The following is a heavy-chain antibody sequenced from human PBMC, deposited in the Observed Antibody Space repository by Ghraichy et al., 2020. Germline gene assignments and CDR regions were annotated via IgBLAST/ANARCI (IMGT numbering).Heavy chain of an antibody. CDR1: GGSFSGYY. CDR3: ARVPLNHAYYYYTMDV. Sequence: SETLSLTCAVSGGSFSGYYWSWIRQPPGKGLEWIGQINHSGSTNYNPSLKSRVTISLDTSQNLFSLKLTSMTAADTAVYFCARVPLNHAYYYYTMDVWGQGTTVTVSS. V-gene: IGHV4-34*01. J-gene: IGHJ6*02. CDR2: INHSGST.